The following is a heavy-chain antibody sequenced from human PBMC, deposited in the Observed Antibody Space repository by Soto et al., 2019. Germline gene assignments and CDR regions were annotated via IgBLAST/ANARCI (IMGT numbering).Heavy chain of an antibody. CDR3: AREPAYYYGSGSYYNPVGMDV. CDR2: ISYDGSNK. D-gene: IGHD3-10*01. Sequence: GGSLRLSCAASGFTFSSYAMHWVRQAPGKGLEWVAVISYDGSNKYYADSVKGRFTISRDNSKNTLYLQMNSLRAEDTAVYYCAREPAYYYGSGSYYNPVGMDVWGQGTTVTVSS. J-gene: IGHJ6*02. V-gene: IGHV3-30-3*01. CDR1: GFTFSSYA.